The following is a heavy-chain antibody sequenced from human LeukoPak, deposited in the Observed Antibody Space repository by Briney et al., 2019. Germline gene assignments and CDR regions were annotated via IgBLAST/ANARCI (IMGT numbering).Heavy chain of an antibody. CDR3: VRDQSLWALDI. V-gene: IGHV3-74*01. D-gene: IGHD1-26*01. CDR1: GFTFSNYW. J-gene: IGHJ3*02. Sequence: GGSLRLSCAASGFTFSNYWMHWVRQAPGKGLMWVSRIKGDGIDTIGADFAKGRFTTSRDNAKNTLYLQMNSLRAEDTATYYCVRDQSLWALDIWGQGTTVTVSS. CDR2: IKGDGIDT.